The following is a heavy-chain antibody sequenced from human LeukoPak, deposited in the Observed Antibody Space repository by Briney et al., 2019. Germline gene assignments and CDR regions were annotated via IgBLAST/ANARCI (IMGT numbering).Heavy chain of an antibody. V-gene: IGHV5-51*01. CDR3: ARANYGSGNWWFDP. CDR1: GYSFTSNW. J-gene: IGHJ5*02. Sequence: GESLKISCKVSGYSFTSNWIGWARQMPGKGLEWMGVIYPGDSDTRYHPSFQGQVTISADKSITTAHLQWSRLKASDTAIYYCARANYGSGNWWFDPWGQGTLVTVSS. D-gene: IGHD3-10*01. CDR2: IYPGDSDT.